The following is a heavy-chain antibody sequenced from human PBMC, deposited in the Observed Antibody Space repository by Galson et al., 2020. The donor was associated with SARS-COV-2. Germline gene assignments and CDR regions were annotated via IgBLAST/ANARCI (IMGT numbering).Heavy chain of an antibody. CDR3: ARGTAARANYYYYGMDV. CDR1: GFTFSSYG. D-gene: IGHD6-6*01. Sequence: GESLKISCAASGFTFSSYGMHWVRQAPGKGLEWVAVIWYDGSNKYYADSVKGRFTISRDNSKNTLYLQMNSLRAEDTAVYYCARGTAARANYYYYGMDVWGQGTTVTVSS. J-gene: IGHJ6*02. V-gene: IGHV3-33*01. CDR2: IWYDGSNK.